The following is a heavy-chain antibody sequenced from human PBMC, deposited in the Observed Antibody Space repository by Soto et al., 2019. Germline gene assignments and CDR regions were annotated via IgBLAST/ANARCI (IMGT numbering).Heavy chain of an antibody. CDR2: IIPIFGTA. Sequence: QVLLVQSGAEVKKPGSSVKVSCKASGGTFSSYAISWVRQAPGQGLGWMGGIIPIFGTANYAQKFQGRVTITADESTSTAHMKLSSLTSEDTAVYYCTRDSGATTVAFAMDVWDQGTTVTVSS. D-gene: IGHD4-17*01. J-gene: IGHJ6*02. V-gene: IGHV1-69*01. CDR3: TRDSGATTVAFAMDV. CDR1: GGTFSSYA.